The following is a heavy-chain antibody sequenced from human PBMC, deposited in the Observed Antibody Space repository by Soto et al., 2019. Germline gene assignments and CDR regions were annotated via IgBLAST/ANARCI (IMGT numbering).Heavy chain of an antibody. CDR3: ARHHSTDYDFWSCRW. J-gene: IGHJ4*02. CDR2: IYYSGST. D-gene: IGHD3-3*01. CDR1: GGSISIRRYY. V-gene: IGHV4-39*01. Sequence: SETLSLTCTVAGGSISIRRYYWGWSRQPPGKGREWIGNIYYSGSTYYNPSLKSRVTISVDTTKNQFSLQLSSVPAAATALYYCARHHSTDYDFWSCRWWGQGTLVTVSS.